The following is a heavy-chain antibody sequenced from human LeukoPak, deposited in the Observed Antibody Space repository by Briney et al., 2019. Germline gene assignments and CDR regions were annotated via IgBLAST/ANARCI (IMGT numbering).Heavy chain of an antibody. Sequence: SETLSLTCTVSGGSISSGDYYWSWIRQPPGKGLEWIGYIYYSGSTYYNPSLKSRVTISVDTSKNQFSLKLSSVTAADTAVYYGARGGPYSSSWYNWFAPWGQGTLVTVSP. D-gene: IGHD6-13*01. V-gene: IGHV4-30-4*01. CDR1: GGSISSGDYY. J-gene: IGHJ5*02. CDR2: IYYSGST. CDR3: ARGGPYSSSWYNWFAP.